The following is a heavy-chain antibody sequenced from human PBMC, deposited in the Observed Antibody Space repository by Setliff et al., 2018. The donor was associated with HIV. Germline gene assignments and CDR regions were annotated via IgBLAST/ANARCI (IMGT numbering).Heavy chain of an antibody. V-gene: IGHV3-23*01. CDR2: ISASGNSP. CDR1: GFTFISYA. D-gene: IGHD4-17*01. Sequence: GGSLRLSCAASGFTFISYAMSWVRQAPGKGLEWVSTISASGNSPYYVDSVKGRFTISRDNSKNTLYLQMNSLRVEDTAIYYCAKDKGVTTPAFDIWGQGTMVTVSS. J-gene: IGHJ3*02. CDR3: AKDKGVTTPAFDI.